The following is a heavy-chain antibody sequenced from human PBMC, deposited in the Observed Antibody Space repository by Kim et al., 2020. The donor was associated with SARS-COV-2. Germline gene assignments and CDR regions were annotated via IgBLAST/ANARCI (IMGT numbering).Heavy chain of an antibody. CDR2: IRSKAYGGTT. Sequence: GGSLRLSCTASGFTFGDYAMSWFRQAPGKGLEWVGFIRSKAYGGTTEYAASVKGRFTISRDDSKSIAYLQMNSLKTEDTAVYYCTRVRGRAYYDSSGPNDYWGQGTLVTVSS. CDR3: TRVRGRAYYDSSGPNDY. J-gene: IGHJ4*02. V-gene: IGHV3-49*03. CDR1: GFTFGDYA. D-gene: IGHD3-22*01.